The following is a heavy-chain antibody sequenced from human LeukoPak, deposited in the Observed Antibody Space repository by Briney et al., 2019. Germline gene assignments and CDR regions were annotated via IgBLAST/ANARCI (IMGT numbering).Heavy chain of an antibody. CDR3: ARETPGWCMPCGMDV. CDR2: IYTSGST. CDR1: GGSISSYY. Sequence: SETLSLTCTVSGGSISSYYWSWIRQPAGKGLEWIGRIYTSGSTNYNPSLKSRVTISVDTSKNQFSLKLSSVTAADTAVYYCARETPGWCMPCGMDVWGQGTTVTVSS. J-gene: IGHJ6*02. D-gene: IGHD2-8*02. V-gene: IGHV4-4*07.